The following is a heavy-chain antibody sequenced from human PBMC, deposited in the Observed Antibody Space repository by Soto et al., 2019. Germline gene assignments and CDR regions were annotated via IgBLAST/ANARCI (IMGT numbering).Heavy chain of an antibody. CDR1: GFTFSSYA. V-gene: IGHV3-23*01. J-gene: IGHJ6*02. CDR2: ISGSVGST. CDR3: AKDGQSITSYGMDV. D-gene: IGHD3-3*01. Sequence: PGGSLRLSCAASGFTFSSYAMSWVRQAPGKGLEWVSAISGSVGSTYYADSVKGRFTISRDNSKNTLYLQMNSLRAEDTAVYYCAKDGQSITSYGMDVWGQGTTVTVSS.